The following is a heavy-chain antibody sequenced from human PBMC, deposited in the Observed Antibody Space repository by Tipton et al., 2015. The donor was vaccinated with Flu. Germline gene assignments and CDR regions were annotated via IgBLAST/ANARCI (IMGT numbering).Heavy chain of an antibody. J-gene: IGHJ6*02. CDR2: ISNDGKTE. Sequence: QLVQSGGGVVQPGRSLRLSCAASAFTSSLYSLHWVRQAPGRGLEWVAHISNDGKTEDYADSVKGRFTISRDNSKNTLYLHMNRLRSDDTAVYYCARRPVPATDYYDLDVWGQGTTVTVSS. CDR1: AFTSSLYS. V-gene: IGHV3-30*04. CDR3: ARRPVPATDYYDLDV. D-gene: IGHD2-2*01.